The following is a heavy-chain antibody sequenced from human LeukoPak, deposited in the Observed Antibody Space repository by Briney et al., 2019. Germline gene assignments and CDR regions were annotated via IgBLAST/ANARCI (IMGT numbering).Heavy chain of an antibody. Sequence: GASVKVSFKASGGTFSSYAISWVRQAPGQGLEWMGGIIPIFGTANYAQKFQGRVTITADESTRTAYMELSSLRSEDTAVYYCARDFTGDSSGWYYFDYWGQGTLVTVSS. J-gene: IGHJ4*02. D-gene: IGHD3-22*01. V-gene: IGHV1-69*13. CDR1: GGTFSSYA. CDR2: IIPIFGTA. CDR3: ARDFTGDSSGWYYFDY.